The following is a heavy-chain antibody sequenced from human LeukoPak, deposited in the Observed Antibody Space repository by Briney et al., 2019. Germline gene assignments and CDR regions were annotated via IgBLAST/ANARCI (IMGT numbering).Heavy chain of an antibody. CDR2: IYYSEST. J-gene: IGHJ3*01. CDR3: AVAGVRYYDSSVLYAFDF. Sequence: SETLSLTCTFSVGSNSRSSYCWGWIRQPPGKGLEWIGTIYYSESTYYNPSLKSRVTISVDTSKNQFSMKLNSVTAADTAVYYCAVAGVRYYDSSVLYAFDFWGPGTMVTVSS. D-gene: IGHD3-22*01. V-gene: IGHV4-39*01. CDR1: VGSNSRSSYC.